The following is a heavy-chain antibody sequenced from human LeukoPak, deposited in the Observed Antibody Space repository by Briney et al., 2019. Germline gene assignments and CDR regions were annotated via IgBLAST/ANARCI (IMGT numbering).Heavy chain of an antibody. D-gene: IGHD3-16*01. V-gene: IGHV4-59*01. J-gene: IGHJ4*02. CDR1: GASISSYY. CDR3: AGGPNRGLIDY. Sequence: KPSETLSLACTVSGASISSYYWSWIRQPPGKGLEWIGYLYYSGSTNYNPSLKSRVTISIDTSKNQFSLKLNSVTAADTAVYYCAGGPNRGLIDYWGQGTLVTVSS. CDR2: LYYSGST.